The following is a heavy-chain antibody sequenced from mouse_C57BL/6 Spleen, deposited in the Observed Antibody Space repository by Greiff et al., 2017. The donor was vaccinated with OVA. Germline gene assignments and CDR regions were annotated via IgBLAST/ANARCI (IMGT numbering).Heavy chain of an antibody. CDR2: IDPANGNT. Sequence: VQLKESVAELVRPGASVKLSCTASGFNIKNTYMHWVKQRPEQGLEWIGRIDPANGNTKYAPKFQGKATITADTSSNTAYLQLSSLPSEDTAIYYCAIGTTVVPSSAMDYWGQGTSVTVSS. V-gene: IGHV14-3*01. CDR1: GFNIKNTY. CDR3: AIGTTVVPSSAMDY. D-gene: IGHD1-1*01. J-gene: IGHJ4*01.